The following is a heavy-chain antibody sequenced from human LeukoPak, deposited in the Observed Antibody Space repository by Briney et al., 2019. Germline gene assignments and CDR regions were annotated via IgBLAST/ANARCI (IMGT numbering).Heavy chain of an antibody. J-gene: IGHJ5*02. D-gene: IGHD3-10*01. V-gene: IGHV4-38-2*02. CDR3: ARDMVRGRSWFDP. CDR2: IYHSGST. CDR1: GYSISSGYY. Sequence: PSETLSLTCTVSGYSISSGYYWGWIRQPPGKGLEWIGSIYHSGSTYYNPSLKSRVTISVDMSKNQFSLKLSSVTAADTAVYYCARDMVRGRSWFDPWGQGTLVTVSS.